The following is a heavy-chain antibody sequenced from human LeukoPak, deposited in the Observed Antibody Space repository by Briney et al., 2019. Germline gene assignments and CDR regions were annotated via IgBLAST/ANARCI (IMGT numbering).Heavy chain of an antibody. Sequence: GRSLTLSCAASGFSFSSNDRHWVRQAPGKGLEWVAGLCFGGSNKHYADSVKGRFITSRDNSNNTLYLQMNSLRVDDTAVYYCARDGAAAGAEIYNYYYMDVWGKGTTVTVSS. V-gene: IGHV3-33*01. D-gene: IGHD6-25*01. CDR3: ARDGAAAGAEIYNYYYMDV. CDR1: GFSFSSND. CDR2: LCFGGSNK. J-gene: IGHJ6*03.